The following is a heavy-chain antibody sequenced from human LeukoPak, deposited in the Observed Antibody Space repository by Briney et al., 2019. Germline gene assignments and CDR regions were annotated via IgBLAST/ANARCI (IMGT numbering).Heavy chain of an antibody. CDR1: GGSFSGYY. Sequence: PSETLSLTCAVYGGSFSGYYWSWIPQPPEKGLEWIGEINHIVSTNYNPSLQSRVTISVDTSKNQSSLNLSSVTAADTAVYYCARYARCSSTSCFPARTVWFDPWGQGTLVTVSS. CDR3: ARYARCSSTSCFPARTVWFDP. CDR2: INHIVST. D-gene: IGHD2-2*01. J-gene: IGHJ5*02. V-gene: IGHV4-34*01.